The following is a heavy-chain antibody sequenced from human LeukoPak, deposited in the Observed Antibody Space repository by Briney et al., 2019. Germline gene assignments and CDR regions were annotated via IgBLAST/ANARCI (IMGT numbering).Heavy chain of an antibody. CDR2: IDYDGTTT. Sequence: GGSLRLSCAASGFTFSSFWMHWVRQAPGKGLVWVSRIDYDGTTTAYADSVKGRFTISRDNAKNTLFLQLNSLRVEDTAVYFCVRRRGGDFEQCGQGNLVTVSS. J-gene: IGHJ4*02. D-gene: IGHD3-16*01. CDR1: GFTFSSFW. CDR3: VRRRGGDFEQ. V-gene: IGHV3-74*01.